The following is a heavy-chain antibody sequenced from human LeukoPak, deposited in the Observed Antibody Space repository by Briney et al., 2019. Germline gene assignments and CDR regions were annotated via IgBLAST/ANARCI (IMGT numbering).Heavy chain of an antibody. J-gene: IGHJ3*02. V-gene: IGHV4-39*01. CDR1: GGSISSSSYY. Sequence: SETLSLTCTVSGGSISSSSYYWGWIRQPPGKGLEWIGSIYYSGSTYYNPSLKSRVTISVDTSKNQFSLKLSSVTAADTAVYYCARGLVVPAAMGFDAFDIWGQGTMVTVSS. D-gene: IGHD2-2*01. CDR3: ARGLVVPAAMGFDAFDI. CDR2: IYYSGST.